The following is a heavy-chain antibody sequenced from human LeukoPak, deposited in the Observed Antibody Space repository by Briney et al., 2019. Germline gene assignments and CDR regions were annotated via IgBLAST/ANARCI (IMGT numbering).Heavy chain of an antibody. D-gene: IGHD3-10*01. J-gene: IGHJ5*02. V-gene: IGHV4-39*01. CDR3: ARQMYFGELLLIDP. CDR2: FYFSGST. CDR1: GGSISSSTNY. Sequence: SETLSLTCNVSGGSISSSTNYWGWIRQPPGKRLEWIGSFYFSGSTYIHPTLKSRVTISVDTSKNQFSLSLSSVTVADTAVYYCARQMYFGELLLIDPWGQGTLVTVSS.